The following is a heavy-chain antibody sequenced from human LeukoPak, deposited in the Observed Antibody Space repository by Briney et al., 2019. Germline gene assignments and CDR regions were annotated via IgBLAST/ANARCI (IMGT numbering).Heavy chain of an antibody. CDR3: ARDRGGSSSSVFDY. J-gene: IGHJ4*02. Sequence: GGSLRLSCAASGFTLSSYSMNWVRQAPGKGLEWVSSISSSSSYIYYADSVKGRFTISRDNAKNSLYLQMNSLRAEDTAVYYCARDRGGSSSSVFDYWGQGTLVTVSS. CDR2: ISSSSSYI. V-gene: IGHV3-21*01. CDR1: GFTLSSYS. D-gene: IGHD6-6*01.